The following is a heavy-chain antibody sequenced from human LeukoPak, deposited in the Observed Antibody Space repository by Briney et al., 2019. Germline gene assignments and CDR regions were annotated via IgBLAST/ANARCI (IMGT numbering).Heavy chain of an antibody. D-gene: IGHD3-3*01. J-gene: IGHJ4*02. CDR3: AKNRGYDFWSGYYDYFDY. Sequence: PGGPRGSSCPAPGFPFSGYAISWFRQAPGKGLEWVSAISGSGGSTYYADSVKGRFTISRDNSKNTLYLQMNSLRAEDTAVYYCAKNRGYDFWSGYYDYFDYWGQGTLVTVSS. CDR2: ISGSGGST. CDR1: GFPFSGYA. V-gene: IGHV3-23*01.